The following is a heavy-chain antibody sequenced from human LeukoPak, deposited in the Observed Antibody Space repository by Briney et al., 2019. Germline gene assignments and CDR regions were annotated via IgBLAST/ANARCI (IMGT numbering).Heavy chain of an antibody. Sequence: SVKVSCKDSGGTFSSYAISWVRQAPGQGLEWMGRIIPIFGTANYAQKFQGRVTITTDESTSTAYMELGSLRSEDTAVYYCARNRPTAMVTGAFDIWGQGTMVTVSS. CDR2: IIPIFGTA. CDR3: ARNRPTAMVTGAFDI. D-gene: IGHD5-18*01. J-gene: IGHJ3*02. V-gene: IGHV1-69*05. CDR1: GGTFSSYA.